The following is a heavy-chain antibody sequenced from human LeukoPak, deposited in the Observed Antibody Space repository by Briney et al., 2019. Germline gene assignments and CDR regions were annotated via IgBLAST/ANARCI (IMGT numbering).Heavy chain of an antibody. Sequence: GGSLRLSCAASGFTFSSYWMHWVRQAPGKGLEWVAFISYDGNVKYYAASVKGRFTLSRDNSKNTLYLQMNSLRAEDTAVYYCARDANYDFWSGQRGADYYYYYGMDVWGQGTTVTVSS. CDR2: ISYDGNVK. CDR1: GFTFSSYW. CDR3: ARDANYDFWSGQRGADYYYYYGMDV. J-gene: IGHJ6*02. V-gene: IGHV3-30*03. D-gene: IGHD3-3*01.